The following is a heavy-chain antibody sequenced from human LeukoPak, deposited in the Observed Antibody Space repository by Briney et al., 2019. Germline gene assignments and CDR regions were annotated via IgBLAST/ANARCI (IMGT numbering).Heavy chain of an antibody. CDR2: ISYDGNDK. J-gene: IGHJ4*02. D-gene: IGHD4/OR15-4a*01. Sequence: PGGSLRLSCAASGFTFSRYGMHWVRQAPGKGLEWVAVISYDGNDKFYGDSVKGRFTISRDNSENTVNLQMNSLRAEDTAVYYCAKGHYFDRYGAYSYKDYWGQGILVTVS. V-gene: IGHV3-30*18. CDR3: AKGHYFDRYGAYSYKDY. CDR1: GFTFSRYG.